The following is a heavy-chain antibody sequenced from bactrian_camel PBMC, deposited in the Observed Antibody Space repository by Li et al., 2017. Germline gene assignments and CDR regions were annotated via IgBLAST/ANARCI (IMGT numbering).Heavy chain of an antibody. CDR1: GDTLGSKC. Sequence: HVQLVESGGGSVQAGGSLRLSCAAYGDTLGSKCMAWFRQAPGKEREGVATIYSGGVVTYYADSVKGRFTISRDSAKNTVYLQMNNLQPEDTATYYCAEGRGSRGEHCYSLNYWGQGTQVTVS. J-gene: IGHJ4*01. CDR2: IYSGGVVT. V-gene: IGHV3S1*01. D-gene: IGHD6*01. CDR3: AEGRGSRGEHCYSLNY.